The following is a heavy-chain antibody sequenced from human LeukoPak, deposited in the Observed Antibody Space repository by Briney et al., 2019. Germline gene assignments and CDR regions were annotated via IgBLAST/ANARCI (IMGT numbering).Heavy chain of an antibody. D-gene: IGHD4-11*01. J-gene: IGHJ4*02. Sequence: SETLSLTCSVSADSISGSSYYWGWIRQPPGKGLEWIGGISYSGTTKKNPSLESRITMSVDTSKNQFSLNLNSVTAADTAMYYCARQRTAVTPEFFDFWGQGTLVIVSS. CDR1: ADSISGSSYY. V-gene: IGHV4-39*01. CDR2: ISYSGTT. CDR3: ARQRTAVTPEFFDF.